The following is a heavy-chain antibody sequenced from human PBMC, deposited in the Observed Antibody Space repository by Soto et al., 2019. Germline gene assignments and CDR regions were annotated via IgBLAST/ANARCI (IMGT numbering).Heavy chain of an antibody. D-gene: IGHD4-17*01. V-gene: IGHV1-46*01. J-gene: IGHJ6*03. CDR1: GYTFTSYY. Sequence: GASVKVSCKASGYTFTSYYMHWVRQAPGQGLEWMGIINPSGGSTSYAQKFQGRVTMTRDTSTSTVYMELSSLRSEDTAVYYCARGIGAAVTQGDYYYYMDVWGKGTTVTVSS. CDR3: ARGIGAAVTQGDYYYYMDV. CDR2: INPSGGST.